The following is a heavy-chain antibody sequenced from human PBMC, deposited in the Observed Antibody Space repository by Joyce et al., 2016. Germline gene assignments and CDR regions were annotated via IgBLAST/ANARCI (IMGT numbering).Heavy chain of an antibody. J-gene: IGHJ4*02. CDR1: GFSLNYYI. CDR2: ITSTGSTR. CDR3: TRRNEGNFFLDY. Sequence: EVQLVESGGGLVQPGGSLRLSCAASGFSLNYYIMIWVRQAPGKGLECISYITSTGSTRFYADSVKDRFTISRDNAKNSLYLQMNSLRDEDTAVYYCTRRNEGNFFLDYWGQGTLVTVSS. V-gene: IGHV3-48*02. D-gene: IGHD1-7*01.